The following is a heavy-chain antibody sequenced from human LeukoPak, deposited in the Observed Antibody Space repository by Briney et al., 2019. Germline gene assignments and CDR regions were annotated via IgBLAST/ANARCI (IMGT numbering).Heavy chain of an antibody. D-gene: IGHD4-17*01. CDR1: GFTFSDYA. V-gene: IGHV3-30*03. CDR3: ARHFDNGDYKKTFDI. Sequence: PGTSLSLSCAASGFTFSDYAMHWVRQAPGKGLEWVAVISYDGSNKYYADSLKGRLTISRDRSKNTLYLQMSTLRADDTAVYYCARHFDNGDYKKTFDIWGQGTMVTVSS. J-gene: IGHJ3*02. CDR2: ISYDGSNK.